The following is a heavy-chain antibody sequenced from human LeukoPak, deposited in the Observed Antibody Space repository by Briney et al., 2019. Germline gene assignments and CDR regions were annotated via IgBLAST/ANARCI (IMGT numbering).Heavy chain of an antibody. D-gene: IGHD2-21*02. CDR1: GFTFGDYA. V-gene: IGHV3-49*04. Sequence: GRSLRLSCTASGFTFGDYAMSWVRQAPGKGLEWVGFIRSKAYGGTTEYAASVKGRFTISRDDSKSIAYLQMNSLKTEDTAVYYCTRDIAYCGGDCLFATGSYYFDYWGQGTLVTVSS. CDR3: TRDIAYCGGDCLFATGSYYFDY. J-gene: IGHJ4*02. CDR2: IRSKAYGGTT.